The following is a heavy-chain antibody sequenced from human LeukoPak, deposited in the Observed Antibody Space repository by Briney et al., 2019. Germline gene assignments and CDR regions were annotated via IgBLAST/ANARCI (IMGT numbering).Heavy chain of an antibody. CDR3: AKRRMNIVVVPAAFDC. Sequence: GGSLRLFCGVSGFTFSSYWMNWVRQAPGKGLEWVASIKYDAGEKSYVDSVKGRFTISRDNAENSLYLQMSSLRPEDTAVYYCAKRRMNIVVVPAAFDCWGQGTLVTVSS. CDR1: GFTFSSYW. J-gene: IGHJ4*02. CDR2: IKYDAGEK. D-gene: IGHD2-2*01. V-gene: IGHV3-7*01.